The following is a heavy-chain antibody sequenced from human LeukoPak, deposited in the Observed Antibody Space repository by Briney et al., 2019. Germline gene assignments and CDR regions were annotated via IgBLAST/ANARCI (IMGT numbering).Heavy chain of an antibody. V-gene: IGHV4-34*01. Sequence: PSETLSLTCAVYGGSFSGYYWSWIRQPPGKGLEWIGEINHSGSTNYNPSLKSRVTISVDTSKNQFSLKLSSVTAADTAVYYCATSSGSYVFDYWGQGTLVTVSS. CDR2: INHSGST. CDR3: ATSSGSYVFDY. D-gene: IGHD3-10*01. J-gene: IGHJ4*02. CDR1: GGSFSGYY.